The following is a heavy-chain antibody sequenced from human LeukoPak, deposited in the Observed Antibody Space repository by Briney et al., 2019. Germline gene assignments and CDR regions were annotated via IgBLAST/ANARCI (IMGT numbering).Heavy chain of an antibody. D-gene: IGHD3-22*01. CDR2: INPNSGGP. CDR3: ARFYYYDSSGYGY. J-gene: IGHJ4*02. CDR1: GYTFTGYY. V-gene: IGHV1-2*06. Sequence: GASVKVSCKASGYTFTGYYMHWVRQAPGQGLEWMGRINPNSGGPNYAQKFQGRVTMTRDTSISTAYMELSRLRSDDTAVYYCARFYYYDSSGYGYWGQGTLVTVSS.